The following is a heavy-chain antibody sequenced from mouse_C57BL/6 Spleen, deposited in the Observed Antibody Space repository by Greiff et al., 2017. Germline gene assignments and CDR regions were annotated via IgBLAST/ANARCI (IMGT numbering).Heavy chain of an antibody. D-gene: IGHD1-1*01. V-gene: IGHV1-53*01. Sequence: VQLQQPGTELVKPGASVKLSCKASGYTFTSYWMHWVKQRPGQGLEWIGNINPSNGGTNYNEKFKSKATLTVDKSSSTAYMQLSSLTSEDSAVYYCARSFITTAVYFDYWGQGTTLTVSS. CDR3: ARSFITTAVYFDY. CDR1: GYTFTSYW. J-gene: IGHJ2*01. CDR2: INPSNGGT.